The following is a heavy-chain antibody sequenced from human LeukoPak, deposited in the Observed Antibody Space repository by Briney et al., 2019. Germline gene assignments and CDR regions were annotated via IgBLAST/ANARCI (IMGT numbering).Heavy chain of an antibody. CDR3: ARDPAGGSYDL. D-gene: IGHD3-10*01. CDR1: GFTFSSYS. J-gene: IGHJ3*01. Sequence: GGSLRVCCAASGFTFSSYSMNWVRQAPGKGLEWVSYISSSSSTIYYADSVKGRFTISRDNAKNSLYLQMNSLRAEDTAVYYCARDPAGGSYDLWGQGTMVTVSS. CDR2: ISSSSSTI. V-gene: IGHV3-48*04.